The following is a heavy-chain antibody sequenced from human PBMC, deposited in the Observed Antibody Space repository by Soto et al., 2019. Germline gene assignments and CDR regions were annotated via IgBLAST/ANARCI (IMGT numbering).Heavy chain of an antibody. J-gene: IGHJ5*02. CDR2: IYYSGST. CDR3: ARLGAMNYQTP. V-gene: IGHV4-39*01. CDR1: GGSISSGSDY. D-gene: IGHD1-7*01. Sequence: QLPLQESGPGLVEPSETLSLTCTVSGGSISSGSDYWGWIRQPPGKGLEWIGSIYYSGSTYYNPSLKSRVTISVDTSKNQFSLKLSSVTAADTAVYYCARLGAMNYQTPWGQGTLVTGSS.